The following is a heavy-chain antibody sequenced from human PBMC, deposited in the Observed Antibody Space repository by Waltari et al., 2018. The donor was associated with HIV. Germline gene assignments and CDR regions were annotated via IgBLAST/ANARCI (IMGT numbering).Heavy chain of an antibody. CDR2: IKDDRNEK. CDR3: VRENDFGTIFFNYYYAMDV. J-gene: IGHJ6*02. CDR1: GFTFSSHW. V-gene: IGHV3-7*01. D-gene: IGHD3-3*01. Sequence: MQLVESGGGLVQRGGSLRLSCAASGFTFSSHWMSWVRQAPGKALGWVANIKDDRNEKYYVNSVRGRFTISRDNANNSLYLEMNRLRDEDTAVYYCVRENDFGTIFFNYYYAMDVWGQGTSVTVSS.